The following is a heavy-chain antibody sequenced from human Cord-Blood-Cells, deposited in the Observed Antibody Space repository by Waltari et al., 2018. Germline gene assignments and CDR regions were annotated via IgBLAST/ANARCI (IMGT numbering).Heavy chain of an antibody. CDR3: ARGLVYDSSGYYYYYGMDV. D-gene: IGHD3-22*01. CDR1: GGSISSGGYY. V-gene: IGHV4-31*03. J-gene: IGHJ6*02. CDR2: IYYSGDT. Sequence: QVQLQESGPGLVKPSQTPSLTCTVSGGSISSGGYYWSWIRQHPGKGLEWIGYIYYSGDTSHNPSLKSRVTISLDTSKNQFSLKLSSVTAADTAVYYCARGLVYDSSGYYYYYGMDVWGQGTTVTVSS.